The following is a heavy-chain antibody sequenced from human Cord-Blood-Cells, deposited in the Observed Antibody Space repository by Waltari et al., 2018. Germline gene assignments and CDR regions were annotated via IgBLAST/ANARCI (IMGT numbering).Heavy chain of an antibody. CDR2: INHSGST. Sequence: QVQLQQWGAGLFKPSETLSLTCAFYGGSFSCSYWSWIRQPPGKGLEWVGEINHSGSTNYNPSLKSRVTISVDTSKNQFSLKLSSVTAADTAVYYCARGGGSYYNWFDPWGQGTLVTVSS. V-gene: IGHV4-34*01. J-gene: IGHJ5*02. D-gene: IGHD1-26*01. CDR1: GGSFSCSY. CDR3: ARGGGSYYNWFDP.